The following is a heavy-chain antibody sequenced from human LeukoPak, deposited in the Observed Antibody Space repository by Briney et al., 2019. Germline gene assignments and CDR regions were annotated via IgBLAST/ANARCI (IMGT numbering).Heavy chain of an antibody. CDR3: ASSFSTVDY. J-gene: IGHJ4*02. Sequence: GSPRLSCAASGFTFSSYWMHWVSQAPRKGLVWVSRISSDGSNTGYADSVKGRFTISRDNAKNTVYLQMNSLSAEDTAVYYCASSFSTVDYWGQGTLVTVSS. CDR2: ISSDGSNT. CDR1: GFTFSSYW. D-gene: IGHD3/OR15-3a*01. V-gene: IGHV3-74*01.